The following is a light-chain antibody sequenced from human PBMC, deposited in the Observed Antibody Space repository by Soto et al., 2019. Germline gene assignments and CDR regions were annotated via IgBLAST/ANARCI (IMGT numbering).Light chain of an antibody. Sequence: EIVLTQSPATLSLSPGERATLSCRASQSVSSYLAWYQQKPGQAPRLLIYDASNRATGIPARFSGSGSGTDFTLTISSVEPEDFAVSYCQQRSNWHAECTFGQGTKLEIK. J-gene: IGKJ2*02. CDR2: DAS. V-gene: IGKV3-11*01. CDR3: QQRSNWHAECT. CDR1: QSVSSY.